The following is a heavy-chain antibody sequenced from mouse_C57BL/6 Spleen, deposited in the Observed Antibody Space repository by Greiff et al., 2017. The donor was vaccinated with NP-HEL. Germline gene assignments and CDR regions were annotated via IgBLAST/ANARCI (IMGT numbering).Heavy chain of an antibody. CDR1: GFSLTSYG. CDR3: ARHRYYDYGEAWFAY. V-gene: IGHV2-6-1*01. CDR2: IWSDGST. D-gene: IGHD2-4*01. J-gene: IGHJ3*01. Sequence: VKLLESGPGLVAPSQSLSITCTVSGFSLTSYGVHWVRQPPGKGLEWLVVIWSDGSTTYNSALKSRLSISKDNSKSQVFLKMNSLQTDDTAMYYCARHRYYDYGEAWFAYWGQGTLVTVSA.